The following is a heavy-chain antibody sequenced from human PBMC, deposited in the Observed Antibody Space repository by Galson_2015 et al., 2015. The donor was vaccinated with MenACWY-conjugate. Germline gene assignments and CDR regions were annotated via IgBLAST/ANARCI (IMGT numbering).Heavy chain of an antibody. CDR3: ARDQGIKVDY. D-gene: IGHD3-10*01. V-gene: IGHV6-1*01. Sequence: CAISGDSVSSNSAAWSWIRQSPSRGLEWLGRTYYRSKWYNDYAVSVKSRITTNPDTSKNQFSLQLNSVTPEDTAVYYCARDQGIKVDYWGQGTLVTVSS. CDR1: GDSVSSNSAA. CDR2: TYYRSKWYN. J-gene: IGHJ4*02.